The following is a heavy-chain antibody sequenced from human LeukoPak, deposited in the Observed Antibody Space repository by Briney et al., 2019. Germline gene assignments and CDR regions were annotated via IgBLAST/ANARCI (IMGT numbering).Heavy chain of an antibody. CDR3: GYHLGGYVWNDRYFQP. CDR2: IYWNDDK. D-gene: IGHD1-1*01. CDR1: GVARSTSGVG. J-gene: IGHJ1*01. Sequence: SGPTQIKPRQTLTLTCTVCGVARSTSGVGVGWIRQPPGKALEWLALIYWNDDKRYSPSLRSRLTITKDTSKNQVVLTMTNVDPADTGTYYCGYHLGGYVWNDRYFQPWGGGTLVRVSS. V-gene: IGHV2-5*04.